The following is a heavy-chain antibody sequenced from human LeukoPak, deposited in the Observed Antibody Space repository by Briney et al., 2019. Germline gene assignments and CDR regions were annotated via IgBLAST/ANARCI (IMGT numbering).Heavy chain of an antibody. V-gene: IGHV3-30*18. Sequence: GGSLRLSCAASGFTFSSYGMHWVRQAPGKGLGWVAVISYDGSNKYYADSVKGRFTISRDNSKNTLYLQMNSLRAEDTAVYYCAKGGRWLQSYYGMDVWGQGTTVTVSS. CDR1: GFTFSSYG. CDR3: AKGGRWLQSYYGMDV. CDR2: ISYDGSNK. D-gene: IGHD5-24*01. J-gene: IGHJ6*02.